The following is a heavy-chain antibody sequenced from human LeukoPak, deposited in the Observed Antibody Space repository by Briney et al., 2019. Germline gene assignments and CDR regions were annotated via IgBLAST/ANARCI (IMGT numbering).Heavy chain of an antibody. Sequence: PSETLSLTCTVSGGSISSGSYYWSWIRQPAGKGLEWIGRIYTSGSTNYNPSLKSRVTISVDTSKNQFSLKLSSVTAADTAVYYCARDRDYYDSSGSVYAFDIWGQGTMVTVSS. CDR2: IYTSGST. D-gene: IGHD3-22*01. V-gene: IGHV4-61*02. CDR3: ARDRDYYDSSGSVYAFDI. J-gene: IGHJ3*02. CDR1: GGSISSGSYY.